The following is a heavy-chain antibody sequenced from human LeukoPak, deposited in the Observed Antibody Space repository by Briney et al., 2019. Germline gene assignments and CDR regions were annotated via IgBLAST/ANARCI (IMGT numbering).Heavy chain of an antibody. J-gene: IGHJ5*02. V-gene: IGHV4-59*12. CDR1: GGSISSYY. CDR3: ARRRNWFDP. D-gene: IGHD5-24*01. Sequence: PSETLSLTCTVSGGSISSYYWSWIRQPPGKGLEWIGYIYYSGSTSYNPSLKSRVTISVDTSKNQFSLKLSSVTAADTAVYYCARRRNWFDPWGQGTLVTVSS. CDR2: IYYSGST.